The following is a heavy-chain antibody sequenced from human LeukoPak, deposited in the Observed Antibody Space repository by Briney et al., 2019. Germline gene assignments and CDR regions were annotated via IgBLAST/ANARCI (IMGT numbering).Heavy chain of an antibody. CDR1: GFTFSSYA. D-gene: IGHD4-17*01. CDR2: ISASGGRT. CDR3: AKDGGYDYHDYAPVKY. J-gene: IGHJ4*02. V-gene: IGHV3-23*01. Sequence: GGSLRLSCAASGFTFSSYAMSWVRQAPGRGLEWVSVISASGGRTDYADSEKSRSTISRDNSKNTLYLQMNSLRAEDTAVYYCAKDGGYDYHDYAPVKYWGQGTLVTVSS.